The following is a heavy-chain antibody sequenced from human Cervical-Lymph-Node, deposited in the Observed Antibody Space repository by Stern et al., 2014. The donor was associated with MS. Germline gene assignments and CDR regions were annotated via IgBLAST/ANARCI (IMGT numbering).Heavy chain of an antibody. J-gene: IGHJ4*02. CDR1: GFTFSSYG. CDR2: ISYDGSNK. Sequence: VQLVESGGGVVQPGRSLRLSCAASGFTFSSYGMHWVRQAPGKGLEWVAVISYDGSNKYYADSVKGRFTISRDNSKNTLYLQMNSLRAEDTAVYYCAKGGYSSGWSPDDYWGQGTLVTVSS. V-gene: IGHV3-30*18. D-gene: IGHD6-19*01. CDR3: AKGGYSSGWSPDDY.